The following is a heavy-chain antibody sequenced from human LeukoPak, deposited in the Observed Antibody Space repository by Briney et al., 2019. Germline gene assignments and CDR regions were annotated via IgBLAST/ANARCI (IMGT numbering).Heavy chain of an antibody. Sequence: GGSLRLSCAASGLTFSSYWMSWVRQAPGKGLEWVANIKQDGSEKYYVDSVKGRFTISRDNAKNSLYLQMNSLRAEDTAVYYCARDSASSWYAFDIWGQGTMVTVSS. CDR2: IKQDGSEK. V-gene: IGHV3-7*01. D-gene: IGHD6-13*01. CDR3: ARDSASSWYAFDI. CDR1: GLTFSSYW. J-gene: IGHJ3*02.